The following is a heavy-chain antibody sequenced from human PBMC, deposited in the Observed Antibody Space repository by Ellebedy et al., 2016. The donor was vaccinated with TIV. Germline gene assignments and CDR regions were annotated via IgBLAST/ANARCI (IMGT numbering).Heavy chain of an antibody. CDR1: GFTFSSYS. CDR2: ISSSSSYI. V-gene: IGHV3-21*01. D-gene: IGHD3-3*01. Sequence: PGGSLRLSCAASGFTFSSYSMNWVRQAPGKGLEWVSSISSSSSYIYYADSVKGRFTISRDNAKNSLYLQMNSLRAEDTAVYYCARDRAASRMYYDFWSGYYSYYYGMDVWGQGTTVTVSS. CDR3: ARDRAASRMYYDFWSGYYSYYYGMDV. J-gene: IGHJ6*02.